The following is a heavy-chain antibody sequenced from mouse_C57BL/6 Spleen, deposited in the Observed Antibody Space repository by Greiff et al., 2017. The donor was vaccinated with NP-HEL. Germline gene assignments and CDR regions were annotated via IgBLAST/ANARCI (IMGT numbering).Heavy chain of an antibody. CDR2: IYPRSGNT. Sequence: RQESGGEWGRKGASVKLSCKASGYTFTSYGISWVKQRTGQGLEWIGEIYPRSGNTYYNEKFKGKATLTADKSSSTAYMELRSLTSEDSAVYFCARLHGSSAYWYFDVWGTGTT. CDR1: GYTFTSYG. D-gene: IGHD1-1*01. V-gene: IGHV1-81*01. CDR3: ARLHGSSAYWYFDV. J-gene: IGHJ1*03.